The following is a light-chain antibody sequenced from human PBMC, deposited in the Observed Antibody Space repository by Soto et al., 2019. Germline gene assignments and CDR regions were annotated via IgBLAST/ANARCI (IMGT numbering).Light chain of an antibody. CDR2: ESD. CDR3: VSSDSSLITVV. J-gene: IGLJ2*01. CDR1: PSNIGKNF. V-gene: IGLV1-51*02. Sequence: QSVLTQPPSVSAAPGQKVTISCSGSPSNIGKNFVSWYQQLPGTAPKLLIYESDKRPSGIPDRFSGSESGTSATLAITGLQTGDEADDYCVSSDSSLITVVFGGGTKLTVL.